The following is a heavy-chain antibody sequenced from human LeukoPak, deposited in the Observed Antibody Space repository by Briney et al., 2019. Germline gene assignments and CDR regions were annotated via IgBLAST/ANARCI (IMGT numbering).Heavy chain of an antibody. D-gene: IGHD5-18*01. CDR1: GFTFDDYA. Sequence: GGSLRLSCAASGFTFDDYAMHWVRQAPGKGLEWVSGTSWNSFTIGYADSVKGRFTISRDNAKNSLYLQMNSLRVEDTALYYCAKDIGRVDTASTYMDVWGKGTTVTISS. CDR2: TSWNSFTI. CDR3: AKDIGRVDTASTYMDV. J-gene: IGHJ6*03. V-gene: IGHV3-9*01.